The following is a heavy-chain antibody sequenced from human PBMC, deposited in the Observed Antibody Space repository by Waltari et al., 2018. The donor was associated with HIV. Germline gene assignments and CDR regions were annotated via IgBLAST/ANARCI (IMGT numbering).Heavy chain of an antibody. CDR2: INGGTTGT. J-gene: IGHJ4*02. Sequence: EVQLLVSGGDLPQPGGSLRLSLAASGFLFSSHPMRWVGQSPGRGLEWVSSINGGTTGTFYAYSVKGRFTISRDSSKNTLYLQMNSLRAEDTAVYYCAKDRSYDSSDYFDYWGEGTLVTVSS. CDR1: GFLFSSHP. D-gene: IGHD3-22*01. CDR3: AKDRSYDSSDYFDY. V-gene: IGHV3-23*01.